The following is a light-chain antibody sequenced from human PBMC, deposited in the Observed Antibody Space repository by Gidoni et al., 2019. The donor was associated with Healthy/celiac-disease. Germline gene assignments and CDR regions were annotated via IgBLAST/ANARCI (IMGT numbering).Light chain of an antibody. CDR1: NTGRKN. J-gene: IGLJ2*01. V-gene: IGLV3-9*01. CDR3: HVWDSSSVV. Sequence: SYELTQPHSGSVALGQTARITCGGNNTGRKNVHWYQQKPGQAPVLVLYRGSNRPSGIPGRFSGSNSGNTATLTISRAQAGDEADYYCHVWDSSSVVFGGGTTLTVL. CDR2: RGS.